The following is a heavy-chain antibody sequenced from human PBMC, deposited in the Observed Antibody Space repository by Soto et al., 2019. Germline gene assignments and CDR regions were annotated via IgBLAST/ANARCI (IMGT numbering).Heavy chain of an antibody. D-gene: IGHD2-15*01. CDR1: GFTFSSYG. J-gene: IGHJ4*02. V-gene: IGHV3-33*01. CDR2: IWYDGSNK. Sequence: QVQLVESGGGVVQPGRSLRLSCAASGFTFSSYGMHWVRQAPGKGLEWVAVIWYDGSNKYYADSVKGRFTISRDNSKNTLYMHMNSLRAEDTAVYYCARDQEDIVVVVAAPSGVFDYWGQGTLVTVSS. CDR3: ARDQEDIVVVVAAPSGVFDY.